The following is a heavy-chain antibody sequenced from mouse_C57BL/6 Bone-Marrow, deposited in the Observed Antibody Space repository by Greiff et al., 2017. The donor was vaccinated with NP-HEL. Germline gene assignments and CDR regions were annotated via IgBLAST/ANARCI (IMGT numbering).Heavy chain of an antibody. V-gene: IGHV3-6*01. CDR1: GYSITSGYY. Sequence: ESGPGLVKPSQSLSLTCSVTGYSITSGYYWNWIRQFPGNKLEWMGYISYDGSNNYNPSLKTRISITRATSKNQFFLKLNSVTTEDTATYYCARDPHYGSSPWFAYWGQGTLVTVSA. J-gene: IGHJ3*01. CDR3: ARDPHYGSSPWFAY. CDR2: ISYDGSN. D-gene: IGHD1-1*01.